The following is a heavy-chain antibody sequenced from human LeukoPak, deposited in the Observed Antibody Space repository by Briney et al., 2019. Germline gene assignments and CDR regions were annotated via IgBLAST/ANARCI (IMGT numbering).Heavy chain of an antibody. CDR1: GYTFSAYY. CDR3: ARSPGGRILEWLNPVPFDY. D-gene: IGHD3-3*01. J-gene: IGHJ4*02. V-gene: IGHV1-8*03. CDR2: MNPNSGNT. Sequence: ASVKVSCKASGYTFSAYYMHWVRQAPGQGLEWMGWMNPNSGNTGYAQKFQGRVTITRNTSISTAYMELSSLRSEDTAVYYCARSPGGRILEWLNPVPFDYWGQGTLVTVSS.